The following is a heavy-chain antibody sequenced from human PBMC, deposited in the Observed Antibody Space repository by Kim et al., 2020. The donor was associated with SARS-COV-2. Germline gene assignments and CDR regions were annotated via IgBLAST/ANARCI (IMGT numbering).Heavy chain of an antibody. CDR3: ARLTYNWFDP. J-gene: IGHJ5*02. Sequence: TYHNPPLKSRVTISVDTSKTPFSLKLSSVTAADTAVYYCARLTYNWFDPWGQGTLVTVSS. CDR2: T. V-gene: IGHV4-39*01.